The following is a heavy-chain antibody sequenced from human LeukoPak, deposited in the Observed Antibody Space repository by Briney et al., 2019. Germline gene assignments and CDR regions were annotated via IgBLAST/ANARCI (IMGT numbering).Heavy chain of an antibody. Sequence: GRSLRLSCAASGFTFSSYAMHWVRQAPGKGLEWVAVISYDGSNKYYADSVKGRFTISRDNSKNTLYLQMNSLRAEGTAVYYCAREPTAYSSSKLDYWGQGTLVTVSS. D-gene: IGHD6-13*01. CDR2: ISYDGSNK. V-gene: IGHV3-30*04. J-gene: IGHJ4*02. CDR1: GFTFSSYA. CDR3: AREPTAYSSSKLDY.